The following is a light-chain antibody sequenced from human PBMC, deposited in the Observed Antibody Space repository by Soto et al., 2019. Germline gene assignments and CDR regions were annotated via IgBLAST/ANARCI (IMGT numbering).Light chain of an antibody. CDR3: QQRSNWPPT. Sequence: EIVLTQSPATLSLSPGARATLSCRASQSVSGYLAWYQQKPGQAPRLLIYDTSGRATGIPARFSGRGSGTDFTLTISSLEPDDFAVYYCQQRSNWPPTFGPGTKVEI. V-gene: IGKV3-11*01. CDR2: DTS. CDR1: QSVSGY. J-gene: IGKJ3*01.